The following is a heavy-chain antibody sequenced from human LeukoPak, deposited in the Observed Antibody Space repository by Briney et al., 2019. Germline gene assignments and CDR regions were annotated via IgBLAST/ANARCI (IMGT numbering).Heavy chain of an antibody. J-gene: IGHJ6*03. CDR3: AKACCSSTAGCYMDV. V-gene: IGHV3-9*03. CDR1: GFTFDDYA. D-gene: IGHD2-2*01. Sequence: GGSLRLSCAASGFTFDDYAMHWVRQAPGKGLEWVSSISWNSGNIGYADSVKGRFTISRDNAKKSLYLQMNSLRAEDMALYYCAKACCSSTAGCYMDVWGKGTTVTVSS. CDR2: ISWNSGNI.